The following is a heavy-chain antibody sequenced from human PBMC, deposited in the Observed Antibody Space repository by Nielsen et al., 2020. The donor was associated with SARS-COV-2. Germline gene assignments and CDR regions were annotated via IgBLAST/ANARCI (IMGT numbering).Heavy chain of an antibody. CDR2: ISGSGGST. J-gene: IGHJ4*02. V-gene: IGHV3-23*01. CDR3: AKGPIPILTGIN. D-gene: IGHD3-9*01. CDR1: GFTFSSYA. Sequence: GESLNISCAASGFTFSSYAMSWVRQAPGKGLDCVSAISGSGGSTYYADSVKGRFTISRDNSKNTLYLQMNSLRAEDTAVYYCAKGPIPILTGINWGQGTLVTVSS.